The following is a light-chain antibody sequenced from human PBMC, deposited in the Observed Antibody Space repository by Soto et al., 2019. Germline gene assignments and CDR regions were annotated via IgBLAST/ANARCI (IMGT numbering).Light chain of an antibody. CDR2: GAS. CDR1: QSVSSN. V-gene: IGKV3-15*01. J-gene: IGKJ1*01. Sequence: EIVMTPSPVTLSLSPGERATLSCRASQSVSSNLAWYQHKPGQAPRLLIYGASTRATGVPARFSGSGSGTEFTLSISSLQSEYFAVYYCQHYNNWPPWTFGQGTKVEIK. CDR3: QHYNNWPPWT.